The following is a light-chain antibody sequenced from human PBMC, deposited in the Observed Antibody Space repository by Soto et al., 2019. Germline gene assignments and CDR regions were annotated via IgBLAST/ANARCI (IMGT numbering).Light chain of an antibody. J-gene: IGKJ2*01. CDR2: GAS. Sequence: DPQMTQSPSTLSASVGDTVTITCRARQNINNWLAWYQQKPEKVPKLLIYGASTLEDGVPSRFSGSRSGTEFTLTINSLQPDDFATYYCQRYDGYFGQGTKLEIK. CDR1: QNINNW. CDR3: QRYDGY. V-gene: IGKV1-5*01.